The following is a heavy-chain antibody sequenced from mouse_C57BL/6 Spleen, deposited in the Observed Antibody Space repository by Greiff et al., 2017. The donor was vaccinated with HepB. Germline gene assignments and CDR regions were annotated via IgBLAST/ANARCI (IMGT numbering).Heavy chain of an antibody. D-gene: IGHD2-3*01. J-gene: IGHJ2*01. CDR1: GYTFTSYW. CDR2: IHPNSGST. CDR3: AREDDGYPLGY. V-gene: IGHV1-64*01. Sequence: VQLQQPGAELVKPGASVKLSCKASGYTFTSYWMHWVKQRPGQGLEWIGMIHPNSGSTNFNEKFKSKATLTVDKSSSTAYMQLSSLTSEDSAVYYCAREDDGYPLGYWGQGTTLTVSS.